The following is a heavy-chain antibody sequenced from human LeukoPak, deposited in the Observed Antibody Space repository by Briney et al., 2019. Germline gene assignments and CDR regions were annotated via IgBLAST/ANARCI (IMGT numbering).Heavy chain of an antibody. CDR3: ARGSGTHYYFDY. D-gene: IGHD6-13*01. Sequence: GWSLRLXCXXXXXXVSSXYMSWVGQAPGKGLEWVSVIYSGGSTYYSDSVKGRFTISRDNSKNTLYLQMNSLRVEDTAVYSCARGSGTHYYFDYWGQGTLVTVSS. CDR1: XXXVSSXY. V-gene: IGHV3-53*01. CDR2: IYSGGST. J-gene: IGHJ4*02.